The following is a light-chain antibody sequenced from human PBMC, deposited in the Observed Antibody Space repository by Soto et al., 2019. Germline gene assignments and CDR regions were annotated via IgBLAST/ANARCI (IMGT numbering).Light chain of an antibody. J-gene: IGKJ5*01. V-gene: IGKV3-15*01. CDR3: QQRSNWPPIT. CDR1: QSVSSR. CDR2: GAS. Sequence: EIVITQSPATLSVSPGERVTLSCRASQSVSSRLAWYQQKPGQSPRLLIYGASTRATGIPARFSGGGSGTDFTLTIDNLEPEDFAIYYCQQRSNWPPITFGQGTRLE.